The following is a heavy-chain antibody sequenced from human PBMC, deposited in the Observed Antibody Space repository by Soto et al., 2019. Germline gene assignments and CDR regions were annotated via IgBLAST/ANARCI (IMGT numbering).Heavy chain of an antibody. CDR1: GSSISNDNW. Sequence: PXETLALTCDVSGSSISNDNWWSWVRQPPVKGLEWIGEIYHSGSTNYNPSLKSRVTISVDKSKNQFSLKLSSVTAADTAVYYCAKDLGIAVSARRAFDIWGQGTMVTVSS. V-gene: IGHV4-4*02. D-gene: IGHD6-19*01. CDR3: AKDLGIAVSARRAFDI. J-gene: IGHJ3*02. CDR2: IYHSGST.